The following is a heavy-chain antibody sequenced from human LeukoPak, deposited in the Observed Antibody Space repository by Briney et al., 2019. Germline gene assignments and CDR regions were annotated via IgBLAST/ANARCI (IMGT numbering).Heavy chain of an antibody. CDR1: GGSISSGSYY. Sequence: PSQTLSLTCTVSGGSISSGSYYWTWIRQPAGKGLEWVGRIYIGGSTNYNPSLKSRVTISGDTSNNQLSLKVTSVTAADTAVYCCASAWKGGSQLEYWGQGILVTVSS. CDR2: IYIGGST. J-gene: IGHJ4*02. CDR3: ASAWKGGSQLEY. D-gene: IGHD1-26*01. V-gene: IGHV4-61*02.